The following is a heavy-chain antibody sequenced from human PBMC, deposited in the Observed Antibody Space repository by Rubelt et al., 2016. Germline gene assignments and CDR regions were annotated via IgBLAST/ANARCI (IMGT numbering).Heavy chain of an antibody. J-gene: IGHJ4*02. Sequence: KGLEWVSYISSSGSTIYYADSVKGRFTISRDNAKNSLYLQMNSLRAEDTAVYYCASPRDILTGYRRFDYWGQGTLVTVSS. CDR3: ASPRDILTGYRRFDY. D-gene: IGHD3-9*01. V-gene: IGHV3-48*03. CDR2: ISSSGSTI.